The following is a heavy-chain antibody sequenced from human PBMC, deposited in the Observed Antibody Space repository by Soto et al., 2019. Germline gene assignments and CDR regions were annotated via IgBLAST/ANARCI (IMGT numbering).Heavy chain of an antibody. CDR1: GGSISGFY. J-gene: IGHJ2*01. CDR2: IYSSGAT. Sequence: PSETLSLTCTVAGGSISGFYWSWVRQPAGKGLEWIGRIYSSGATKYNPSLRNRVTMSVDTSTDQYSLNLASMTAADTAVYFCARGPFCGNDCYFDVWGQGTQV. D-gene: IGHD2-21*01. CDR3: ARGPFCGNDCYFDV. V-gene: IGHV4-4*07.